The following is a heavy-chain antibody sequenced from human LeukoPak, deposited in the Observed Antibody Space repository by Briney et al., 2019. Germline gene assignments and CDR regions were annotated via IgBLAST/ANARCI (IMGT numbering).Heavy chain of an antibody. CDR1: GGSISSRDYY. Sequence: SETLSLTCTVSGGSISSRDYYWSWIRQPPGKGLEWIGYIYYSGSTYYNPSLKSRVTISVDTSKNQFSLKLSSVTAADTAVYYCARVVGATLWAFDIWGQGTMVTVSS. V-gene: IGHV4-30-4*08. CDR3: ARVVGATLWAFDI. CDR2: IYYSGST. D-gene: IGHD1-26*01. J-gene: IGHJ3*02.